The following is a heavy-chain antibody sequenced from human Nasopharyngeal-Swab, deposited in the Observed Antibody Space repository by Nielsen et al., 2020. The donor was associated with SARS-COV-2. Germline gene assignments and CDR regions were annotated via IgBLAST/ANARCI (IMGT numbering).Heavy chain of an antibody. J-gene: IGHJ3*02. CDR1: GFTFSTYA. Sequence: GESLKISCAASGFTFSTYAMLWVRQAPGKGLEWVTFIWSDGSNKEYADAVKGRFTISRDNSQNTVFLQMNSLRVEDTAVYYCATDAPGSGFALDTWGQGTMVTVLS. D-gene: IGHD3-22*01. CDR3: ATDAPGSGFALDT. V-gene: IGHV3-30*02. CDR2: IWSDGSNK.